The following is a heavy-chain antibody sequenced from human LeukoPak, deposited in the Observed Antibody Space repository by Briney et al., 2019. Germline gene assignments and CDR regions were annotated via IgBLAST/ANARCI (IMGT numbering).Heavy chain of an antibody. CDR2: FDPEDGET. J-gene: IGHJ5*02. V-gene: IGHV1-24*01. D-gene: IGHD3-3*01. Sequence: ASVKVSCKVSGYTLTELSMHWVRQAPGKGLEWMGGFDPEDGETIYAQKFQGRVTITADKSTSTAYMELSSLRSEDTAVYYCAGDWSGYFSWWFDPWGQGTLVTVSS. CDR3: AGDWSGYFSWWFDP. CDR1: GYTLTELS.